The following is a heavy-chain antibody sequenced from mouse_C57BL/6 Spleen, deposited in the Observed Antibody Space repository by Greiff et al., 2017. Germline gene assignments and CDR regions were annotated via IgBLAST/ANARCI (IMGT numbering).Heavy chain of an antibody. J-gene: IGHJ4*01. CDR3: VRHNWDGDYYAMDY. CDR1: GFSFNTYA. Sequence: EVKLVESGGGLVQPKGSLKLSCAASGFSFNTYAMNWVRQAPGKGLEWVARIRSKSNNYATYYADSGKDRFTISRDDSESMLYLKMNTLKTEDTAMYYCVRHNWDGDYYAMDYWGQGTSVTVSS. D-gene: IGHD4-1*01. CDR2: IRSKSNNYAT. V-gene: IGHV10-1*01.